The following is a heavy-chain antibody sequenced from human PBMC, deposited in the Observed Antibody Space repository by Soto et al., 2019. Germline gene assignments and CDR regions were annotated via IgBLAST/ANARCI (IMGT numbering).Heavy chain of an antibody. V-gene: IGHV1-8*01. CDR1: GYTFTSYD. Sequence: QVQLVQSGAEVKKPGASVKVSCKASGYTFTSYDINWVRQATGQGLEWMGWMNPNSGNTGYAQKFQGRVTMTRNTXIXTXYMELSSLRSEDTAVYYCARIGLYSSGWSDVSEIDYWGQGTLVTVSS. CDR3: ARIGLYSSGWSDVSEIDY. D-gene: IGHD6-19*01. CDR2: MNPNSGNT. J-gene: IGHJ4*02.